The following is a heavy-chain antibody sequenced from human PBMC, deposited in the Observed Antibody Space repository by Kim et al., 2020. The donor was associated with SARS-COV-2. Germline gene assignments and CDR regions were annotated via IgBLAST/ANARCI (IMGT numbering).Heavy chain of an antibody. J-gene: IGHJ3*02. V-gene: IGHV1-2*02. CDR2: INPNSGGT. CDR1: GYTFTGYY. CDR3: ARSLAYCGGDCYSKAFDI. Sequence: ASVKVSCKASGYTFTGYYMHWVRQAPGQGLEWMGWINPNSGGTNYAQKFQGRVTMTRDTSISTAYMELSRLRSDDTAVYYCARSLAYCGGDCYSKAFDIWGQGTMVTVSS. D-gene: IGHD2-21*02.